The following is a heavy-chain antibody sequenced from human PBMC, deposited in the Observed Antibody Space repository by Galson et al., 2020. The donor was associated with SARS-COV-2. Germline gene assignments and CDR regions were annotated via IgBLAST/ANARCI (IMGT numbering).Heavy chain of an antibody. V-gene: IGHV3-15*01. CDR2: IKSKTDGGTT. Sequence: GGSLRLSCAASGFTFSNAWMSWVRQAPGKGLEWVGRIKSKTDGGTTDYAAPVKGRFTISRDDSKNTLYLQMNSLKTEDTAVYYCTTDWGGQLLFSYGMDVWGQGTTVTVSS. CDR3: TTDWGGQLLFSYGMDV. D-gene: IGHD2-2*01. CDR1: GFTFSNAW. J-gene: IGHJ6*02.